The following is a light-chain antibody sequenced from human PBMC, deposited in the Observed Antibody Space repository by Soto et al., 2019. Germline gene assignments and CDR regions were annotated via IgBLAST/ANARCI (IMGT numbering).Light chain of an antibody. CDR2: GAS. V-gene: IGKV3-15*01. J-gene: IGKJ1*01. CDR1: QSVSSN. Sequence: KGIAQAPAVLSVSPGERATLSCRASQSVSSNLAWYQQKPGQAPRLLIYGASTRATGIPARFSGSGSGTEFTLTISSLQSEDFAAYYCQQYNNWPRTFGHGTMVDIK. CDR3: QQYNNWPRT.